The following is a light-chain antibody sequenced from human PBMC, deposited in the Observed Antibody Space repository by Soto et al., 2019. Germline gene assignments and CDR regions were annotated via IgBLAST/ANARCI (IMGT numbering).Light chain of an antibody. Sequence: QSVLTQPPSASGTPGQRVTISCSGGSSNIGSNTVNWYQQLPGTAPKLLIYSNNQRPSGVPDRFSGSKSGTSASLAISGLQPEDEADSYCAAWDDSLNGVVFGGGTQLTVL. J-gene: IGLJ2*01. CDR1: SSNIGSNT. CDR2: SNN. CDR3: AAWDDSLNGVV. V-gene: IGLV1-44*01.